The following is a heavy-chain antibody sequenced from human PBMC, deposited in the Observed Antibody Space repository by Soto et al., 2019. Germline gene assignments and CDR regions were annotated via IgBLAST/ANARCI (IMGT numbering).Heavy chain of an antibody. CDR3: ARLPVGYDRRCYRYDYGMDV. CDR1: GDSFSSYW. CDR2: IYPGDSYT. J-gene: IGHJ6*02. V-gene: IGHV5-51*01. D-gene: IGHD3-22*01. Sequence: GESLKSSCQCSGDSFSSYWIGWVRQMHLTGLEWMGIIYPGDSYTRYSPSFQGQVTISADKSISTAYLKWSRLKASDTAMYYCARLPVGYDRRCYRYDYGMDVWRQGTTVTVSS.